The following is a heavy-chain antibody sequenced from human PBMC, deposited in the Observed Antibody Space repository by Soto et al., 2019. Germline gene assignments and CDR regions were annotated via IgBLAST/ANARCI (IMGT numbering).Heavy chain of an antibody. V-gene: IGHV3-7*01. CDR2: IKQDGSEK. D-gene: IGHD4-17*01. CDR3: ARDLGFLSVTTNSIDY. J-gene: IGHJ4*02. CDR1: GFTFSSYW. Sequence: GGSLRLSCAASGFTFSSYWMSWVRQAPGKGLEWVANIKQDGSEKYYVDSVKGRFTISRDNAKNPLYLQMNSLRAEDTAVYYCARDLGFLSVTTNSIDYWGQGTLVTVSS.